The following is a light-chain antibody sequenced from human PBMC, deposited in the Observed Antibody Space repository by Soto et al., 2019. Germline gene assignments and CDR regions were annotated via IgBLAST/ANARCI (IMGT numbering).Light chain of an antibody. V-gene: IGKV3-15*01. J-gene: IGKJ5*01. Sequence: EIVMTQSAATLSVSPGERETLSCRASPSVSSDLAWYQQKPGQAPRLLIYGASTRAIGIPARFSGSGSGTEFTLTIGSLQSEDFAVYYCQQYNNWPPTFGQGTRLEIK. CDR3: QQYNNWPPT. CDR1: PSVSSD. CDR2: GAS.